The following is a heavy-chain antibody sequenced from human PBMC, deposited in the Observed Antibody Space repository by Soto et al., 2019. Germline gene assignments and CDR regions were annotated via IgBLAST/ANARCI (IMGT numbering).Heavy chain of an antibody. CDR3: AADRKIVGTIGAFDF. D-gene: IGHD1-26*01. CDR1: KNALTELP. J-gene: IGHJ4*02. Sequence: ASVKVYCKVPKNALTELPIDWWRKAPEKGLEWMGRSAPEEGEPIYPQKFQGRVSMAEDPSTDTAYMELTSLRFEDTAVYFCAADRKIVGTIGAFDFWGQGTLVTVSS. V-gene: IGHV1-24*01. CDR2: SAPEEGEP.